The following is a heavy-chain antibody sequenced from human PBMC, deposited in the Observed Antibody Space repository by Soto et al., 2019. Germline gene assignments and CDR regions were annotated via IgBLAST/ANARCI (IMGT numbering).Heavy chain of an antibody. V-gene: IGHV2-5*02. D-gene: IGHD5-18*01. CDR2: ISWDDNK. CDR1: GFSLNTRAVG. CDR3: AHRPGGYSYGYIDY. J-gene: IGHJ4*02. Sequence: SGPTLVNPTQTLTLTCSLSGFSLNTRAVGVGWIRQPPGKALEWLALISWDDNKRYRPSLESRLSIAKDTSGNQVVLTMTNVDPLDTATYYCAHRPGGYSYGYIDYWGQGALVTVSS.